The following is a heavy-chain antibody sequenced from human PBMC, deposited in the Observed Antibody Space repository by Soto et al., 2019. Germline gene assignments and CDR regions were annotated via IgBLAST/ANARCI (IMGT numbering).Heavy chain of an antibody. CDR2: IYYSGNS. CDR1: EENSISVSYY. D-gene: IGHD3-10*01. J-gene: IGHJ3*02. CDR3: ARGLRGSLVRGVITAATDAFDI. Sequence: LPCSVAEENSISVSYYRIINKKNPGKGLEWIGYIYYSGNSYYNPSLKSRLTISVDTSKNQFSLKLSSVTAADTAVYYCARGLRGSLVRGVITAATDAFDIWGQGTMVTVSS. V-gene: IGHV4-31*03.